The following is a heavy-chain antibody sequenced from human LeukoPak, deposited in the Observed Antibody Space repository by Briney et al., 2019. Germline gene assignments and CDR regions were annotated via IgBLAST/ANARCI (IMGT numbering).Heavy chain of an antibody. CDR1: GFTFSTYW. D-gene: IGHD3-3*01. CDR2: IKSDGST. J-gene: IGHJ1*01. Sequence: GGSLRLSCAASGFTFSTYWMHWVRQAPGKWLVWVPRIKSDGSTNYADSVKGRFTISRDNAKNTLSLQMNSLRPEDTGVYYCARAPSEIGGYYPEYFRHWGQGTLVTVSS. V-gene: IGHV3-74*01. CDR3: ARAPSEIGGYYPEYFRH.